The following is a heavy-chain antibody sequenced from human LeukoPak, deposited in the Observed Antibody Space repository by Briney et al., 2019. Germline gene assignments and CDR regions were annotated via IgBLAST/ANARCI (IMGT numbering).Heavy chain of an antibody. J-gene: IGHJ4*02. CDR3: ARERVEMATSFDF. V-gene: IGHV3-21*01. Sequence: XSSIDTSSSYIYYADSVKGRFTIYRDNAKTSLYLQMNGLSAEDTAVYYCARERVEMATSFDFWGQGTLVTVSS. D-gene: IGHD5-24*01. CDR2: IDTSSSYI.